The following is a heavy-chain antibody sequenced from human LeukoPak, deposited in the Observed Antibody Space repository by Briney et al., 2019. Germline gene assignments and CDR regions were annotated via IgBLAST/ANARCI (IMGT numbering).Heavy chain of an antibody. CDR3: AREFEGYSSGPGVCDY. CDR1: GDSVSRNSAA. CDR2: TYYRSKWYN. Sequence: SQTLALTCAISGDSVSRNSAAWNWIRQSPSRSLEWLGRTYYRSKWYNDYAVSVKSRITINPDTSKNQFSLQLNSVTPEDTAVYYCAREFEGYSSGPGVCDYWGQGTLVTVSS. D-gene: IGHD6-19*01. V-gene: IGHV6-1*01. J-gene: IGHJ4*02.